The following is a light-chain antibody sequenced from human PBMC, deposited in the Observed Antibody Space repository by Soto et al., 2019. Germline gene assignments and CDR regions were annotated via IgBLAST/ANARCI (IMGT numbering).Light chain of an antibody. V-gene: IGKV1-12*01. Sequence: DIQMTQSPLSVSASVGDRVTITCRASQGISNWLAWYHQKPGKAPKLLIYTASSLQGGVPSRFSGSGSGTDFTLTNSSLQPEDFATYDCQQTNSFPFTFGPGTTVDVK. CDR1: QGISNW. J-gene: IGKJ3*01. CDR3: QQTNSFPFT. CDR2: TAS.